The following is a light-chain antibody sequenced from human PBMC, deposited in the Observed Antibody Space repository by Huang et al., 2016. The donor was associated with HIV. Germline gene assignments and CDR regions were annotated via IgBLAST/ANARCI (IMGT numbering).Light chain of an antibody. J-gene: IGKJ3*01. CDR3: QQYNTFT. Sequence: DIQMTQFPSTLPAAIGDRGTITCRASQSGSTRLAWYQQKPGKAPRLLIQEASSLKSGVPSRFSGSGSGTEFTLTISSLQPDDSATYSCQQYNTFTFGPGTKVDI. V-gene: IGKV1-5*03. CDR2: EAS. CDR1: QSGSTR.